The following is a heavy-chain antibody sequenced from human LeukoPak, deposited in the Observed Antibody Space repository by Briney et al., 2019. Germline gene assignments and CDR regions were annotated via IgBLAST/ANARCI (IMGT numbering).Heavy chain of an antibody. V-gene: IGHV4-39*07. J-gene: IGHJ4*02. CDR2: LYYTGST. CDR3: ARGVAPSIAAAGTILSFDY. D-gene: IGHD6-13*01. CDR1: GGSVTSSSYY. Sequence: SETLSLTCTVSGGSVTSSSYYWGWIRQPPGEGLEWIGSLYYTGSTYYSPSLKSRVTISVDTSKNQFSLKLSSVTAADTAVYYCARGVAPSIAAAGTILSFDYWGQGTLVTVSS.